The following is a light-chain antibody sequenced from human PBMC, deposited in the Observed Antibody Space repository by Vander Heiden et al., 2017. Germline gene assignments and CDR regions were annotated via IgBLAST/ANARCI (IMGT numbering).Light chain of an antibody. CDR2: DAS. CDR3: QQRSNWTPVLT. V-gene: IGKV3-11*01. J-gene: IGKJ4*01. CDR1: QSVSSY. Sequence: EIVLTHSPATLSLSPGERATLSCRASQSVSSYLAWYQQKPGQAPRLLIYDASNRATGIPARFSGSGSGTDFNLTISSLEPEDFAVYYCQQRSNWTPVLTFGGGTKVEIK.